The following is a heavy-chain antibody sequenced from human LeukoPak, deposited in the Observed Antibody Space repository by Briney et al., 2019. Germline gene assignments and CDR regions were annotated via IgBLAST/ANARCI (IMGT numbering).Heavy chain of an antibody. Sequence: GRSLRLSCAASGFTFNSYAMHWVRQAPGKGLEWVAVISYDGSNKYYADSVKGRFTISRDNSKNTLYLQMNSLRAEDTAVYYCARDLAVAGTCFDYWGQGTLITVSS. D-gene: IGHD6-19*01. V-gene: IGHV3-30-3*01. CDR3: ARDLAVAGTCFDY. J-gene: IGHJ4*02. CDR2: ISYDGSNK. CDR1: GFTFNSYA.